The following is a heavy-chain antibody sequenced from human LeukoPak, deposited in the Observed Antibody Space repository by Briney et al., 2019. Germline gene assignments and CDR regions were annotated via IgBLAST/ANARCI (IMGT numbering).Heavy chain of an antibody. J-gene: IGHJ4*02. CDR1: GFTFSRYS. D-gene: IGHD3-10*01. CDR3: AREDDGYPTLWFFDF. V-gene: IGHV3-21*01. Sequence: GGSLRLSWALSGFTFSRYSMNWVRQAPGQGLEWVSCIDGTSSYIYYADSVKGRFTISRDNAKNSLYLQVNSLRAEDTAVYYCAREDDGYPTLWFFDFWGQGSLVTVSS. CDR2: IDGTSSYI.